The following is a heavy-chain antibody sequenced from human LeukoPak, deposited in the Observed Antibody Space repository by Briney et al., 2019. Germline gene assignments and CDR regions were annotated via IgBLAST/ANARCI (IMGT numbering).Heavy chain of an antibody. CDR3: ARGYPRALAARPPYYFDY. Sequence: GASVKVSCKASRGTFSSYAISWVRQAPGQGLEWMGGIIPIFGTANYAQRFQGRVTITADESTSTAYMELSSLRSEDTAVYYCARGYPRALAARPPYYFDYWGQGTLVTVSS. CDR1: RGTFSSYA. CDR2: IIPIFGTA. D-gene: IGHD6-6*01. V-gene: IGHV1-69*13. J-gene: IGHJ4*02.